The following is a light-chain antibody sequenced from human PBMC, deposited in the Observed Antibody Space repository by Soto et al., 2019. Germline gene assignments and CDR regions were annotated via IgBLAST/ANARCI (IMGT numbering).Light chain of an antibody. V-gene: IGKV1-8*01. J-gene: IGKJ3*01. CDR2: AAS. CDR1: QGISSY. Sequence: IQMTQSPSSLSASVGDRVTITCRASQGISSYLAWYQQKPGKAPKLLIYAASTLQSGVPSRFSGSGSGTDFTLTISCLQSEDFATYYCQQYYSYPLTFGPGTKVDIK. CDR3: QQYYSYPLT.